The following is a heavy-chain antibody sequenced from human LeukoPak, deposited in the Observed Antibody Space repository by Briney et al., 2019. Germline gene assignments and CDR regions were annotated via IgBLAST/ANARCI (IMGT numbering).Heavy chain of an antibody. CDR3: ARDGFYMDV. CDR2: IYYSGST. V-gene: IGHV4-59*01. CDR1: GGSFSTYY. D-gene: IGHD2-2*03. J-gene: IGHJ6*03. Sequence: SETLSLTCTVSGGSFSTYYWSWIRQPPGKGLEWIGYIYYSGSTNYNPSLQSRVTISVDTSKNQFSLRLNSVTAADTAVYYCARDGFYMDVWGKGTTVTISS.